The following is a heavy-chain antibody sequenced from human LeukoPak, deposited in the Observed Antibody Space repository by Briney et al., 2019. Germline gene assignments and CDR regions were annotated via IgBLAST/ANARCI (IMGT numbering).Heavy chain of an antibody. CDR2: IYHSGST. D-gene: IGHD2-8*02. Sequence: SQTLSLTCAVSGGSISSGGYSWSWIRQPPGKGLEWIGYIYHSGSTYYNPSLKSRVTISVDRSKNQFSLKLSSVTAADTAVYYCASGDTGSFDYWGQGTLVTVSS. CDR3: ASGDTGSFDY. CDR1: GGSISSGGYS. J-gene: IGHJ4*02. V-gene: IGHV4-30-2*01.